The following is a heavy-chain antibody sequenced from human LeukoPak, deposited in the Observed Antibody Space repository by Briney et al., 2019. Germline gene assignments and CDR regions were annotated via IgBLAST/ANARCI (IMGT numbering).Heavy chain of an antibody. J-gene: IGHJ3*02. CDR3: ATYCTNGVCPDAFDI. CDR1: GGSISSGSYY. D-gene: IGHD2-8*01. CDR2: IYTSGST. Sequence: PSQTLSLTCTVSGGSISSGSYYWSWIRQPAGKGLEWIGRIYTSGSTNYNPSLKSRVTISVDTSKNQFSLKLSSVTAADTAVYYCATYCTNGVCPDAFDIWGQGTMVTVS. V-gene: IGHV4-61*02.